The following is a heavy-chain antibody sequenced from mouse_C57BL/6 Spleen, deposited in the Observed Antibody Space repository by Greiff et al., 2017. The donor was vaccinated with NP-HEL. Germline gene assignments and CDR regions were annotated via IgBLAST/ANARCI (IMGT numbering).Heavy chain of an antibody. D-gene: IGHD1-1*01. J-gene: IGHJ3*01. V-gene: IGHV1-18*01. CDR1: GYTFTDYN. CDR3: ASLIYYYGSSRAY. CDR2: INPNNGGT. Sequence: EVQLQQSGPELVKPGASVKIPCKASGYTFTDYNMDWVKQSHGKSLEWIGDINPNNGGTIYNQKFKGKATLTVDKSSSTAYMELRSLTSEDTAVYYCASLIYYYGSSRAYWGQRTLVTVSA.